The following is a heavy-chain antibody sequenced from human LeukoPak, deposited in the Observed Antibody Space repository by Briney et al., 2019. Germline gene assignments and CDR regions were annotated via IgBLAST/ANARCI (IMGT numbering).Heavy chain of an antibody. CDR1: GFTFDNYG. CDR2: INWNGGST. V-gene: IGHV3-20*04. CDR3: AREGGYHCSSTRCPNDAFDI. J-gene: IGHJ3*02. D-gene: IGHD2-2*01. Sequence: GGSLRLSCAASGFTFDNYGMSWVRQAPGKGLEWVSGINWNGGSTGYADSVKGRFTISRDNAKNSLYLQMNSLRAEDTALYYCAREGGYHCSSTRCPNDAFDIWGQGTMVTVSS.